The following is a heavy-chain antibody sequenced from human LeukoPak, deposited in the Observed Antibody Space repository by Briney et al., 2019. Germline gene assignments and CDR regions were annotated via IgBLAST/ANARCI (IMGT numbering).Heavy chain of an antibody. CDR3: ARKGLTAGLDY. CDR2: INHSGST. Sequence: PSETLSLTCAVYGGSFSGYYWSWIPQPPRKGPGWIGEINHSGSTNYNPSLKSRVTISVDTSKNQFSLKVSSVTAADTAVYYCARKGLTAGLDYWGQGTLVTVSS. CDR1: GGSFSGYY. J-gene: IGHJ4*02. V-gene: IGHV4-34*01. D-gene: IGHD5-18*01.